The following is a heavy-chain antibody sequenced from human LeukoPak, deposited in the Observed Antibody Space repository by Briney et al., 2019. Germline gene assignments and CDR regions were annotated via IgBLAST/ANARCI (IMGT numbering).Heavy chain of an antibody. V-gene: IGHV3-15*01. D-gene: IGHD6-13*01. CDR2: IKSKTDGGTT. Sequence: GGSLRLSCAASGFTFSNAWMSWVRQAPGKGLEWVGRIKSKTDGGTTDYAAPVKGRFTISRDDSKNTLYLQMNSLKTEDTAVYYCTTRKYSSSWSYFDYWGQGTLVTVSS. CDR1: GFTFSNAW. CDR3: TTRKYSSSWSYFDY. J-gene: IGHJ4*02.